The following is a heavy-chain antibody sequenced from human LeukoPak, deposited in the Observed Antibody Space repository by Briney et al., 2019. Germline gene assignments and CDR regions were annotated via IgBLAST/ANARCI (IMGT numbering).Heavy chain of an antibody. Sequence: ASGKVSCKASGYTFTGYYMHWVRQAPGQGLEWMGWINLNSDGTNYAQKFQGRVTMTRDTSISTAYMELSRLRSDDTAVYYCAREESEYSSGWYYCFDPWGQGTLVTVSS. V-gene: IGHV1-2*02. J-gene: IGHJ5*02. CDR3: AREESEYSSGWYYCFDP. CDR1: GYTFTGYY. CDR2: INLNSDGT. D-gene: IGHD6-19*01.